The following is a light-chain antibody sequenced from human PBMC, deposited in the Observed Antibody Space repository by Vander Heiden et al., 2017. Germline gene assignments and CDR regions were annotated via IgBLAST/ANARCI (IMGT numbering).Light chain of an antibody. Sequence: DIQMTQSPSSLSASVGDRVTITCRASQSISSYLNWYQQKPGKAPKLLIYAASSFQSGVPSRFTGSRSGTDFTLTISRLQPEDFATYYCQQSDSTPYTYGHGTKVDLK. J-gene: IGKJ3*01. CDR3: QQSDSTPYT. V-gene: IGKV1-39*01. CDR2: AAS. CDR1: QSISSY.